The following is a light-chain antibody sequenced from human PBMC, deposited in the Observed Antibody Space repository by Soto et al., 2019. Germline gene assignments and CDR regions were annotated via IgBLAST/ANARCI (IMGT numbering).Light chain of an antibody. Sequence: QSVLTQPPSVSRAPGQRVTISCTGSSSNIGAGYDVHWYQQLPGTAPKLLIYANTNRPSGVPDRFSASKSDSSASLAITGLQAEDEADYYCQSYDSSLSGPSVLFGGGTKLTVL. CDR1: SSNIGAGYD. J-gene: IGLJ2*01. CDR3: QSYDSSLSGPSVL. V-gene: IGLV1-40*01. CDR2: ANT.